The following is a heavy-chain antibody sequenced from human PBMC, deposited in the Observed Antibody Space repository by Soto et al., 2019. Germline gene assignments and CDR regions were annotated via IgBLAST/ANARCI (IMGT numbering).Heavy chain of an antibody. CDR3: ARGLRAVAGTEMVY. Sequence: SETLSLTCAVYGGSFSGYYWSWIRQPPGKGLEWIGEINHSGSTNYNPSLKSRVTISVDTSKKQFSLKLSSVTAADTAVYYCARGLRAVAGTEMVYWGQGTLVTVSS. D-gene: IGHD6-19*01. J-gene: IGHJ4*02. V-gene: IGHV4-34*01. CDR2: INHSGST. CDR1: GGSFSGYY.